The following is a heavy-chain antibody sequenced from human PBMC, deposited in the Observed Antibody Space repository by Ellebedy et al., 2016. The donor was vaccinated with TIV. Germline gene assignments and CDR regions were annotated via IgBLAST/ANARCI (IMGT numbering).Heavy chain of an antibody. CDR3: ASSGWPGH. J-gene: IGHJ4*02. V-gene: IGHV4-4*02. D-gene: IGHD6-19*01. CDR1: GGSISSTNW. CDR2: IFHSGTT. Sequence: MPSETLSLTCAVSGGSISSTNWWSWVRQAPGKGLEWIGEIFHSGTTNYNPSLKSRVTISVDKSNNQFSLKFTSVTAADTAVYYCASSGWPGHWGQGTLVTVSS.